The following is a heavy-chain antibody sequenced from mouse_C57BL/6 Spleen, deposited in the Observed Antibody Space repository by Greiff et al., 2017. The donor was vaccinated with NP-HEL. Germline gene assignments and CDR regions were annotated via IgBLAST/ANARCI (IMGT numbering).Heavy chain of an antibody. V-gene: IGHV1-39*01. Sequence: EVKLMESGPELVKPGASVKISCKASGYSFTDYNMNWVKQSNGKSLEWIGVINPNYGTTSYNQKFKGKATLTVDQSSSTAYMQLNSLTSEDSAVYYCARRYYGSSYWYFDVWGTGTTVTVSS. CDR3: ARRYYGSSYWYFDV. CDR2: INPNYGTT. D-gene: IGHD1-1*01. J-gene: IGHJ1*03. CDR1: GYSFTDYN.